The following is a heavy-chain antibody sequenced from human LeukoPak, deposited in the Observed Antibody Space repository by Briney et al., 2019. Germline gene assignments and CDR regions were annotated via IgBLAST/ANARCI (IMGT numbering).Heavy chain of an antibody. V-gene: IGHV3-33*06. J-gene: IGHJ5*02. CDR3: AKESGSGWYKEGRWFDP. CDR2: IWYDGSNK. CDR1: GFTFSSYG. Sequence: PGRSLRLSCAASGFTFSSYGMHWVRQAPGKGLEWVAVIWYDGSNKYYADSVKGRFTISRDNSKNTLYLQMNSLRAGDTAVYYCAKESGSGWYKEGRWFDPWGQGTLVTVSS. D-gene: IGHD6-19*01.